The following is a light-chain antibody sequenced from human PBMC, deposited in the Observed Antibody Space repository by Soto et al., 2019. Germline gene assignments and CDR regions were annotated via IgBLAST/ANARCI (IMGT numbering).Light chain of an antibody. CDR3: NSYASSGTLV. J-gene: IGLJ1*01. Sequence: QSALTQPPSASGSPGQSVTVSCTGSSSDIGDYNYVSWYQQHPGKAPKLVIYEVSKRPSGISNRFSGSKSGNTASLTISGLQAEDEADYHCNSYASSGTLVFGTGTKVTVL. CDR1: SSDIGDYNY. CDR2: EVS. V-gene: IGLV2-14*01.